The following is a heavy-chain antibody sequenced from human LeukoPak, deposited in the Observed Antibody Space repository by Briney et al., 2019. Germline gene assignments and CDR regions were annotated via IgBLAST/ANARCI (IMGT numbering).Heavy chain of an antibody. CDR3: ARHTYDSSGYYYLAYYFDY. V-gene: IGHV4-39*01. CDR2: IYYSGST. CDR1: GGSISSSSYY. J-gene: IGHJ4*02. Sequence: PSETLSLTCTVSGGSISSSSYYWGWIRQPPGKGLEWIGSIYYSGSTYYNPSLKSRVTISVDTSKNQFSLKLSSVTAADTAVYYCARHTYDSSGYYYLAYYFDYWGQGTQVTVSS. D-gene: IGHD3-22*01.